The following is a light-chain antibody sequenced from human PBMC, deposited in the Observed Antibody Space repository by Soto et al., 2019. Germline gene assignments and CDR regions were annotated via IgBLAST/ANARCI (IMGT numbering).Light chain of an antibody. CDR1: QSVSSSY. Sequence: EIVLTQSPGTLSLSPGERATLSCRASQSVSSSYLAWYQQKPGQAPRLLIYGASSRATGIPDRFSGSGSGTDFTLTISRLEPEDFALYHCQQYGGSPPTFGQGTKVDIK. CDR3: QQYGGSPPT. CDR2: GAS. V-gene: IGKV3-20*01. J-gene: IGKJ1*01.